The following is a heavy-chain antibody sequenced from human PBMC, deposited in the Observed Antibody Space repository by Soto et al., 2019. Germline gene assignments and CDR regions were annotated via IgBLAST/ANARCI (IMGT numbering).Heavy chain of an antibody. CDR3: AVTTGY. CDR2: VSPDHGNA. CDR1: GYTFTDYD. Sequence: QVRVVQSGAEVKKPGASVKVSCKTSGYTFTDYDINWVRQAPGQGLEWMGWVSPDHGNAGYARQFQGRIPMTSDTSINTVFMELTNLRPEDTAVYYCAVTTGYWGQGTKVTVSS. J-gene: IGHJ4*02. D-gene: IGHD4-17*01. V-gene: IGHV1-8*01.